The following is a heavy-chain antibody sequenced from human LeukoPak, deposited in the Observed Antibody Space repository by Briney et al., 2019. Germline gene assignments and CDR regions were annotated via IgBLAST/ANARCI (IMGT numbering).Heavy chain of an antibody. J-gene: IGHJ5*02. CDR1: GFTFSSYA. CDR2: ISGSGGST. V-gene: IGHV3-23*01. CDR3: AKDPLGEAGPLNWFDP. Sequence: GGSLRLSCAASGFTFSSYAMSWVRQAPGKGLEWVSAISGSGGSTYYADSVKGRFTISRDNSKNTLYLQMNSLRAEDTAVYYCAKDPLGEAGPLNWFDPWGQGTLVTVSS. D-gene: IGHD3-10*01.